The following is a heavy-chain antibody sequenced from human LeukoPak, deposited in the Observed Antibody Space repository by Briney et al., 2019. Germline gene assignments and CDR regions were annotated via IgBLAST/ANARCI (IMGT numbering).Heavy chain of an antibody. CDR1: GGSISSYY. Sequence: PSETLSLTCTVSGGSISSYYWSWIRQPAGKGLEWIGRIYTSGSTNYNPSLKSRVTMSVDTSKNQFSLKLSSVTAADTAVYYCARGRGIVATKAYSSGWYHLFDYWGQGTLVTVSS. D-gene: IGHD6-19*01. CDR2: IYTSGST. V-gene: IGHV4-4*07. CDR3: ARGRGIVATKAYSSGWYHLFDY. J-gene: IGHJ4*02.